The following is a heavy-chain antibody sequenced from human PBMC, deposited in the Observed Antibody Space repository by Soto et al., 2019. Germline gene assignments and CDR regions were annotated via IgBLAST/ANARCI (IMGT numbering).Heavy chain of an antibody. CDR2: ISVTSDDT. CDR1: GFRFMDYY. V-gene: IGHV3-11*06. Sequence: VQLVESGGGLVKPGGSLRLSCEASGFRFMDYYMGWIRQGPGKRLEWISYISVTSDDTKYADSVKGRFTISRDNAANFVFLHMNSLIAEDTAVYFCARSLRATSPLSYWGQGTAVTVSS. CDR3: ARSLRATSPLSY. J-gene: IGHJ4*02. D-gene: IGHD3-10*01.